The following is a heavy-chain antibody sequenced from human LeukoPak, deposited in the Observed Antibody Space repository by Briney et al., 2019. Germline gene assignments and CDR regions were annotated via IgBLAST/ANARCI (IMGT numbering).Heavy chain of an antibody. V-gene: IGHV4-34*01. CDR3: ASDWDY. J-gene: IGHJ4*02. D-gene: IGHD2-21*01. CDR1: GGSFSGYY. Sequence: SETLSLTCAVYGGSFSGYYWSWIRQPPGKGLEWIGEINHSGSTNYNPSLKSRVTISVDRTNNQFSLKLSSVTAADTAVYYCASDWDYWGQGTLVAVSS. CDR2: INHSGST.